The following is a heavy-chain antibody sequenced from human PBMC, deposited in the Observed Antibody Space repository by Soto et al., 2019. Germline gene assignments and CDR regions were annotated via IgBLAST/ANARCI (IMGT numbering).Heavy chain of an antibody. CDR2: IIPIFGTA. CDR1: GGTFSSYA. D-gene: IGHD2-2*01. V-gene: IGHV1-69*01. Sequence: QVQLVQSGAEVKKPGSSVKVSCKASGGTFSSYAISWVRQAPGQGLEWMGGIIPIFGTANYAQKFQGRVTITADESTSTAYMELSSLRSEDTAVYYCAIVVPAAMRTYYYYGMDVWGQGTTVTVSS. CDR3: AIVVPAAMRTYYYYGMDV. J-gene: IGHJ6*02.